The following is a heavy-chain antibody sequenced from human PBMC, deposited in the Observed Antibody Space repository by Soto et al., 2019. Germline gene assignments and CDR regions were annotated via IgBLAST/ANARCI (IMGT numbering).Heavy chain of an antibody. V-gene: IGHV4-31*03. Sequence: SETLSLTCTVSGGSISSGGYYWSWIRQHPGKGLEWIGYIYYSGSTYYNPSLKSRVTISVDTSKNQFSLKLSSVTAADTAVYYCARWVVGAPPGGYYYYYKDVWGKGTTVTGSS. CDR1: GGSISSGGYY. CDR2: IYYSGST. D-gene: IGHD1-26*01. CDR3: ARWVVGAPPGGYYYYYKDV. J-gene: IGHJ6*03.